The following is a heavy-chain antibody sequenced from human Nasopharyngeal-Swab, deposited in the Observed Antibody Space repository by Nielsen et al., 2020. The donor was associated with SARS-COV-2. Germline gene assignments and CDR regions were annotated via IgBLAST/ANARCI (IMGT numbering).Heavy chain of an antibody. CDR3: AHIPPLNIAAAPFDY. J-gene: IGHJ4*02. CDR2: IYWDDDK. Sequence: SGPTLVKPTQTLTLTCTFSGFSLSTSGVGVGWIRQPPGKALEWLVLIYWDDDKRYSPSLKSRLTITKDTSKNQVVLTMTNMDPVDTTTYYCAHIPPLNIAAAPFDYWGQGTLVTVSS. V-gene: IGHV2-5*02. D-gene: IGHD6-13*01. CDR1: GFSLSTSGVG.